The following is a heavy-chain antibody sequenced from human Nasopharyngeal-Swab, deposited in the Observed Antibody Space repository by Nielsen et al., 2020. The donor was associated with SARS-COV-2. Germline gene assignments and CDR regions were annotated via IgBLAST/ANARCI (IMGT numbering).Heavy chain of an antibody. CDR3: ARARYNWNLDYFDY. CDR1: EFTFNNYW. J-gene: IGHJ4*02. V-gene: IGHV3-7*01. CDR2: IKQDGSER. Sequence: GESLKLSCAASEFTFNNYWMSWVRQAPGKGLEWVANIKQDGSERYYVDSVKGRFTISRDNAKNSLFLQMNSLRAEDTAVYYCARARYNWNLDYFDYWGQGTLVTVPQ. D-gene: IGHD1-7*01.